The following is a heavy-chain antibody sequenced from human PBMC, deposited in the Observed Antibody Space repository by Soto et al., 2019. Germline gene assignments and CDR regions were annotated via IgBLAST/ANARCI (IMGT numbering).Heavy chain of an antibody. CDR1: GFTFSSYA. V-gene: IGHV3-23*01. J-gene: IGHJ6*03. CDR2: ISGSGGST. Sequence: GGSLRLSCAASGFTFSSYAMSWVRQAPGKGLEWVSAISGSGGSTYYADSVKGRFTISRDNSKNTLYLQMNSLRAEDTAVYYCAKRGSDDDGYSYYYMDVWGKGTTVTVSS. CDR3: AKRGSDDDGYSYYYMDV. D-gene: IGHD2-15*01.